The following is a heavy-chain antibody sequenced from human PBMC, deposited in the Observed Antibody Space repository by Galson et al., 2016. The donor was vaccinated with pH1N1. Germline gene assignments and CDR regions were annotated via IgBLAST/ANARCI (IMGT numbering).Heavy chain of an antibody. J-gene: IGHJ3*01. Sequence: SVKVSCKAFGGTFSSYAITWVRQAPGQGLEWMGGVIPVFGTTNYAPKFQGRVTITAGESMSTAYMELSSLKSEDTAVYYCARGEGCRSGNNCYCAFEVWGQGTMVTVPS. CDR1: GGTFSSYA. D-gene: IGHD2-15*01. CDR2: VIPVFGTT. CDR3: ARGEGCRSGNNCYCAFEV. V-gene: IGHV1-69*13.